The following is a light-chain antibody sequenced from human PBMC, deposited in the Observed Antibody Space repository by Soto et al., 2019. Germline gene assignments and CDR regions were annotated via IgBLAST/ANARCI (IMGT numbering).Light chain of an antibody. V-gene: IGKV1-27*01. CDR2: AAS. J-gene: IGKJ1*01. CDR1: QGISNY. CDR3: QQHSKDTPGT. Sequence: DIQMTQSPSSLSASVGDRVTMTCRASQGISNYLAWYQQKPGKVPKLLIYAASTLQSGVPSRFSGSGSGTDFTLTISSLQPEDVGTYYCQQHSKDTPGTFGQGTKVDIK.